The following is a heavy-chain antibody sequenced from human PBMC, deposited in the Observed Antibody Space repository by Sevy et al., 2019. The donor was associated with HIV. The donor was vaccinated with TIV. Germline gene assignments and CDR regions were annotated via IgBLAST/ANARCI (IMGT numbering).Heavy chain of an antibody. D-gene: IGHD2-2*01. CDR2: IKRDGSQK. CDR1: GFTFSNFW. CDR3: ARDCSSTSCLCGLDV. V-gene: IGHV3-7*03. J-gene: IGHJ6*02. Sequence: GGSLRLSCAASGFTFSNFWMSWVRQAPGKGLEWVANIKRDGSQKYYMASVKGRFTTTRDNAKKSKYLQMNSLRAEDTAFYFCARDCSSTSCLCGLDVWGQGTTVTVSS.